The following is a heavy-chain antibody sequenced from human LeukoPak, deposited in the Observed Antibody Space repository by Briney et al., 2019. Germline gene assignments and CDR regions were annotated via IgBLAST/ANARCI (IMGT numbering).Heavy chain of an antibody. Sequence: SETLSLTCTVSGGSISSYYWSWIRQPPGKGLEWIGYIYYSGSTNYNPSLKSRATISVDTSKNQFSLKLSSVTAADTAVYYCARVGGVVVPAAIPPYYYGMDVWGQGTTVTVSS. V-gene: IGHV4-59*01. CDR1: GGSISSYY. D-gene: IGHD2-2*01. CDR3: ARVGGVVVPAAIPPYYYGMDV. J-gene: IGHJ6*02. CDR2: IYYSGST.